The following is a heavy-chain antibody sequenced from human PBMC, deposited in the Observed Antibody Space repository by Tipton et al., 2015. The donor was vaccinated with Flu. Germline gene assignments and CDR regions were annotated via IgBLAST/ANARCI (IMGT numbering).Heavy chain of an antibody. D-gene: IGHD2-15*01. CDR1: GFTLSSYS. V-gene: IGHV3-21*01. Sequence: SLRLSCAASGFTLSSYSMNWVRQAPGKGLEWVSSISSSSSYIYYADSVKGRFTISRDNAKNSLYLQMNSLRAEDTAVYYCARVWGHCSGGSCYFNYYYGMDVWGQGTTVTVSS. J-gene: IGHJ6*02. CDR2: ISSSSSYI. CDR3: ARVWGHCSGGSCYFNYYYGMDV.